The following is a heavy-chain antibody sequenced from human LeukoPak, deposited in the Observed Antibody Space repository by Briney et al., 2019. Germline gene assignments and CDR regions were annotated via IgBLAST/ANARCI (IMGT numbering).Heavy chain of an antibody. CDR3: ARAPNRDGAFDI. V-gene: IGHV4-59*01. CDR2: IYYSGST. D-gene: IGHD5-24*01. Sequence: SETLSLTCTVSGGSIISYYWSWIRQPPGKGLEWIGYIYYSGSTNYNPSLKSRVTISVDTSKNQFSLKLSSVTAADTAVYYCARAPNRDGAFDIWGQGTMVTVSS. CDR1: GGSIISYY. J-gene: IGHJ3*02.